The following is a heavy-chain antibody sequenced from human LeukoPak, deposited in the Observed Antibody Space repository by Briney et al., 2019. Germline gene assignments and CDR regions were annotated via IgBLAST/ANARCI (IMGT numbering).Heavy chain of an antibody. CDR1: GGSISSSSYY. CDR2: IYYSGST. CDR3: ARDSPRYDSSGYSPYFDY. Sequence: PSETLSLTCTVSGGSISSSSYYWGWIRQPPGKGLEWIGSIYYSGSTYYNPSLKSRVTTSVDTSKNQFSLKLSSVTAADTAVYYCARDSPRYDSSGYSPYFDYWGQGTLVTVSS. D-gene: IGHD3-22*01. J-gene: IGHJ4*02. V-gene: IGHV4-39*07.